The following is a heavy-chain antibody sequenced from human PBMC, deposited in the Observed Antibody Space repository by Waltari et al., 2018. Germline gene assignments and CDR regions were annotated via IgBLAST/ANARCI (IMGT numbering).Heavy chain of an antibody. D-gene: IGHD1-1*01. Sequence: LESGGGLTEPGASLRLSCAASGFTFDDYTMHWVRQAPGKGLEWFSLISWDGDSTYYADSVKGRFTISRDNSKNSLYLQMNSLRIEDSALYFCAKGALAGEEFAHWGQGTVVTVSS. V-gene: IGHV3-43*01. J-gene: IGHJ4*02. CDR3: AKGALAGEEFAH. CDR2: ISWDGDST. CDR1: GFTFDDYT.